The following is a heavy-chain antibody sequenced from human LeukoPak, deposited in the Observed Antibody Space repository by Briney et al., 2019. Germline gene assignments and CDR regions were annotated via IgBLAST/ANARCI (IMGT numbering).Heavy chain of an antibody. CDR3: ARDFKSGYVDS. CDR1: GFTFSNYG. CDR2: IYDDGSKE. D-gene: IGHD3-3*01. Sequence: GGSLRLSCAASGFTFSNYGMHWVRQAPGKGLEWVAVIYDDGSKEYFADSVEGRFTISRDNSKNTVLLQMNSLRAEDTAVFYCARDFKSGYVDSWGQGTLVTVSS. J-gene: IGHJ4*02. V-gene: IGHV3-33*01.